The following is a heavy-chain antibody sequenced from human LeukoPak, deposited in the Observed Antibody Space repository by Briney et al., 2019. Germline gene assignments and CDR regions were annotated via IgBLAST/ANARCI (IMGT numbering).Heavy chain of an antibody. CDR3: ARSGYSYGLDY. J-gene: IGHJ4*02. D-gene: IGHD5-18*01. CDR2: INHSGST. V-gene: IGHV4-34*01. CDR1: GGPFSGYY. Sequence: KTSETLSLTCAVYGGPFSGYYWSWIRQPPGKGLEWIGEINHSGSTNYNPSLKSRVTISVDTSKNQFSLKLSSVTAADTAVYYCARSGYSYGLDYWGQGTLVTVSS.